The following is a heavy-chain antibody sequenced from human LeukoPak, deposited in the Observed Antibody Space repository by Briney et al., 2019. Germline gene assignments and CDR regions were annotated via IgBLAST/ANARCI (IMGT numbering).Heavy chain of an antibody. V-gene: IGHV7-4-1*02. CDR2: INTNTGNP. CDR3: ARGAVAGAFKRWFDP. Sequence: GASVKVSCKASGYTFTNYAMYWVRQAPGQGLEWMGWINTNTGNPTYAQGFTGRFVFSLDTSVSTAYLQISSLKAEDTAVYYCARGAVAGAFKRWFDPWGQGTLVTVSS. J-gene: IGHJ5*02. CDR1: GYTFTNYA. D-gene: IGHD6-19*01.